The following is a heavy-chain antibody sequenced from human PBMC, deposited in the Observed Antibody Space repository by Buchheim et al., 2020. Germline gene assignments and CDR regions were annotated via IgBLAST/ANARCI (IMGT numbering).Heavy chain of an antibody. CDR1: GYSFTNYW. CDR3: ARHRSSGWYEDY. D-gene: IGHD6-19*01. Sequence: EVQLVQSGAEVKKPGESLRISCKGSGYSFTNYWISWVRQMSGKGLEWMGRIDPSDSYTNYSPSFQGHVTISVNKSISTASLQWSSLRASDTAMYYCARHRSSGWYEDYWGQGTL. J-gene: IGHJ4*02. V-gene: IGHV5-10-1*03. CDR2: IDPSDSYT.